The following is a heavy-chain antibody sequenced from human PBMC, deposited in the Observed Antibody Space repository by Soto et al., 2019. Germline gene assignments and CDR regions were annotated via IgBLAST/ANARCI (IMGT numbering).Heavy chain of an antibody. D-gene: IGHD3-10*01. CDR1: GYSFTSYW. CDR2: IYPGDSDT. CDR3: AGGGVRGVITRTRDYYGMDV. V-gene: IGHV5-51*01. Sequence: GESLKISCKGSGYSFTSYWIGWVRQMPGKGLELMGIIYPGDSDTRYSPSFQGQVTVSADKSISTAYLQWSSLKASDTAMYYCAGGGVRGVITRTRDYYGMDVWGQGTTVTVSS. J-gene: IGHJ6*02.